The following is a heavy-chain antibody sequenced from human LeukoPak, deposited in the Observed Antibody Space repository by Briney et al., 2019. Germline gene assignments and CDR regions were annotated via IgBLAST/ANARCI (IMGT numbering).Heavy chain of an antibody. CDR2: INQGGSEK. CDR3: VRDGSGYDY. V-gene: IGHV3-7*05. D-gene: IGHD6-19*01. CDR1: GFTFSQHQ. Sequence: PGGSLRLSCVGSGFTFSQHQMNWVRQPPGKGLEWVANINQGGSEKYYLNSVKGRFTISRDNAKNSLYLQMNSLRADDTAIYYCVRDGSGYDYWGQGTLVTVSS. J-gene: IGHJ4*02.